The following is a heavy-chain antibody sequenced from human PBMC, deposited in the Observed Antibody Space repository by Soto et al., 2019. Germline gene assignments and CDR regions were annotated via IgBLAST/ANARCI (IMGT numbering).Heavy chain of an antibody. V-gene: IGHV5-10-1*01. J-gene: IGHJ5*02. D-gene: IGHD2-15*01. CDR3: ARHGVVVVAASTKSYNWFDH. CDR1: GYSFTSYL. CDR2: IDPSDSYT. Sequence: GESLKISWNGSGYSFTSYLISWVRQMPVKVLEWMGRIDPSDSYTNYSPSLQGHVTISADKSISTAYLQWSSLKASDTAMYYCARHGVVVVAASTKSYNWFDHWGQGTLVTVSS.